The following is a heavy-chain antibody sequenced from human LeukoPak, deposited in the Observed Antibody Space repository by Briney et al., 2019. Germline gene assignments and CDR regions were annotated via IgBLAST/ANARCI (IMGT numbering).Heavy chain of an antibody. CDR2: IYPGDSDT. Sequence: GGSLKISCKGSGYSFTSYWIGWVRQMPGKGLEWMGIIYPGDSDTRYSPSFQGQVTISADKSISTAYLQWSSLKASDTAMYYCARTYYYDSSGYHYFDYWGQGTLVTVSS. CDR3: ARTYYYDSSGYHYFDY. CDR1: GYSFTSYW. D-gene: IGHD3-22*01. J-gene: IGHJ4*02. V-gene: IGHV5-51*01.